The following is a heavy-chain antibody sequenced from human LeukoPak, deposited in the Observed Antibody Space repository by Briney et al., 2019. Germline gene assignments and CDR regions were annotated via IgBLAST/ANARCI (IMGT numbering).Heavy chain of an antibody. Sequence: PSETLSLTCAVYGGSFSGYYWSWIRQPPGKGLEWIGFINHSGNTNYHPSLKSRVTLSVDTSKSQFSLRLSSVTAADTAVYYCARHGGTFDPWGQGNLVTVSS. D-gene: IGHD3-16*01. V-gene: IGHV4-34*01. CDR1: GGSFSGYY. CDR2: INHSGNT. CDR3: ARHGGTFDP. J-gene: IGHJ5*02.